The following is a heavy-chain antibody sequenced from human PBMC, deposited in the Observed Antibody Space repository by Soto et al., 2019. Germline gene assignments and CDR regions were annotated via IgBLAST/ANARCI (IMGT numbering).Heavy chain of an antibody. CDR2: IWYDGSNI. J-gene: IGHJ4*02. CDR1: GYSFSSYG. V-gene: IGHV3-33*01. CDR3: ARGYGSSSPYFDY. Sequence: PGGSLRLSCAASGYSFSSYGMHWVRQAPGKGLEWVAVIWYDGSNIYYADSVRGRFTISRDISRNTLYLQMNSLRAADTAVYYCARGYGSSSPYFDYWGQGTLVTVSS. D-gene: IGHD6-6*01.